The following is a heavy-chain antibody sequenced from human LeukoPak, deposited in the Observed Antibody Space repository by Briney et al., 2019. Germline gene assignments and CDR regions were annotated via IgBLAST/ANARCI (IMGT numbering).Heavy chain of an antibody. CDR3: ARVAPPYYDFWSGYYTLGYFDY. CDR2: IYYSGST. J-gene: IGHJ4*02. V-gene: IGHV4-59*01. Sequence: SETLSLTCTVSGGSISSYYWSWIRRPPGKGLEWIGYIYYSGSTNYNPSLKSRVTISVDTSKNQFSLRLSSVTAADTAVYYCARVAPPYYDFWSGYYTLGYFDYWGQGTLVTVSS. CDR1: GGSISSYY. D-gene: IGHD3-3*01.